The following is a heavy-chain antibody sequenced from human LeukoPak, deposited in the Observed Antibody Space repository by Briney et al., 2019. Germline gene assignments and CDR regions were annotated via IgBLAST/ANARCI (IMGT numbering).Heavy chain of an antibody. CDR3: ARDGLGFDTSGFSR. CDR2: IYHSGST. J-gene: IGHJ4*02. CDR1: GGSISSYY. D-gene: IGHD3-3*01. Sequence: SETLSLTCTVSGGSISSYYWSWIRQAPGKGLEWIATIYHSGSTYYNPSLQSRVTISLDTSKNQFSLKLRSLTAADTAVYFCARDGLGFDTSGFSRWGQGTLVTVSS. V-gene: IGHV4-59*12.